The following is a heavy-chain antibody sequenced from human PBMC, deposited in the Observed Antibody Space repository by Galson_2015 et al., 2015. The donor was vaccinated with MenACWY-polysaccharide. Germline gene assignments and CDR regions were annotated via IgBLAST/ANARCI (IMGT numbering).Heavy chain of an antibody. CDR3: AKANIGGSCTSGWACWFDP. Sequence: SLRLSCAASGFTFTNYAMNWVRQAPGKGLEWVSSIGGSGTTYYPDSVKGRFTISRDNSKNMVYLQMNSLRVEDTAIYYCAKANIGGSCTSGWACWFDPWGQGSLVIVSS. CDR2: IGGSGTT. CDR1: GFTFTNYA. V-gene: IGHV3-23*01. J-gene: IGHJ5*02. D-gene: IGHD2-15*01.